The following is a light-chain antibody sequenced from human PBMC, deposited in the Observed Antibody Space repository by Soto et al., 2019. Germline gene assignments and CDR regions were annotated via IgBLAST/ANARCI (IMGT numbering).Light chain of an antibody. CDR1: QSISSC. J-gene: IGKJ5*01. CDR2: DAS. V-gene: IGKV3-11*01. CDR3: QQCSNWPPIT. Sequence: EIVLTQTPATLSLSPGERATLSCRASQSISSCLAWYQQKPGQAPRLLIYDASNRATGIPARFSGSGSGTDFTLTISSLEPEDCAVYYCQQCSNWPPITFGQGTRLEIK.